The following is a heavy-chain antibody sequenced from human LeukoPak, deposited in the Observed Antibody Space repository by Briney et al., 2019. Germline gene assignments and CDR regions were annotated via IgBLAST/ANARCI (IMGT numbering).Heavy chain of an antibody. D-gene: IGHD3-9*01. CDR2: MNPNSGNT. Sequence: ASVKVSCKASGYTFTSYDINWVRRATGQGLEWMGWMNPNSGNTGYAQKFQGRVTMTRNTSISTAYMELSSLRSEDTAVYYCARGLWPDYDILTGYSHYYYMDVWGKGTTVTVSS. CDR1: GYTFTSYD. J-gene: IGHJ6*03. CDR3: ARGLWPDYDILTGYSHYYYMDV. V-gene: IGHV1-8*01.